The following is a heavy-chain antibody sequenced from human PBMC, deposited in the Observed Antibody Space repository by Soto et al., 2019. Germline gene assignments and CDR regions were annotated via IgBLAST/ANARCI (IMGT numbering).Heavy chain of an antibody. V-gene: IGHV4-34*02. D-gene: IGHD6-13*01. Sequence: QVALQQWGAGLLKPSQTLSLTCGVSGGSFDEYFWTWIRLTPGQGLEWIGEVHHSGTSYYNPSLKSRLADSVDTSKSQVSLTLTSVTAADTGVYYCARRKDSSRYFYGMDVWGQGTTVVVS. CDR3: ARRKDSSRYFYGMDV. CDR2: VHHSGTS. CDR1: GGSFDEYF. J-gene: IGHJ6*02.